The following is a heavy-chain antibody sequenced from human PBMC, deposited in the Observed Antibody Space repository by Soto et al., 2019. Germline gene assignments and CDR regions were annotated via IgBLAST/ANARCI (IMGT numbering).Heavy chain of an antibody. CDR3: ANWIPAAITPYMDV. J-gene: IGHJ6*04. Sequence: GGSLRLSCAASGFTFSSYGMHWVRQAPGKGLEWVAVISYDGSNKYYADSVKGRFTISRDNSKNTLYLQMNSLRAEDTAVYYCANWIPAAITPYMDVWGKGTTVTVSS. D-gene: IGHD2-2*01. CDR1: GFTFSSYG. CDR2: ISYDGSNK. V-gene: IGHV3-30*18.